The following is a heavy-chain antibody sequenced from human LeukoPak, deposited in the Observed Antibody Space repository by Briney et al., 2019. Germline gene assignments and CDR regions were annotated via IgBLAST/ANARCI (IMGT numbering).Heavy chain of an antibody. V-gene: IGHV3-23*01. D-gene: IGHD2-8*02. CDR2: IFPSGGEI. Sequence: GGSLRLPCAASGFTFSTFAMIWVRQPPGKGLEWVSSIFPSGGEIHYADSVRGRFTISRDNSKSTLSLQMNSLRAEDTAIYYCATYRQVLLPFESWGRGTLVTVSS. CDR1: GFTFSTFA. CDR3: ATYRQVLLPFES. J-gene: IGHJ4*02.